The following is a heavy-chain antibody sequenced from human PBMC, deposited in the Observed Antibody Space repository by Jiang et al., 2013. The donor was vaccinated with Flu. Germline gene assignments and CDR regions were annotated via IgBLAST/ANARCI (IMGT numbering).Heavy chain of an antibody. V-gene: IGHV2-70*01. CDR1: GFSLSTTGMC. J-gene: IGHJ6*03. CDR2: IGWDGYK. CDR3: ARILDSNYRRGLYMDV. Sequence: KPTQTLTLTCTFSGFSLSTTGMCVSWIRQSPGKALEWLALIGWDGYKYYNTFLKTRLTISKDTSKNQVVLTMTNMDPVDTATYYCARILDSNYRRGLYMDVVGQRDHGHRLL. D-gene: IGHD4-11*01.